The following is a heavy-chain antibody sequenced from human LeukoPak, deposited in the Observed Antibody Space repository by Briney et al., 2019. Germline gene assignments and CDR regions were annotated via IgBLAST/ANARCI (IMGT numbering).Heavy chain of an antibody. V-gene: IGHV3-48*02. CDR1: GFTFSSYT. J-gene: IGHJ4*02. CDR3: ARDDHWAFDY. CDR2: VGRTNSPT. Sequence: GESLILSCAASGFTFSSYTMNWVRQAPGKGLEWVSYVGRTNSPTYYADSVKGRFTISRDNAKNSLYLQMNSLRDEDTAVYYCARDDHWAFDYWGQGTLVTVSS. D-gene: IGHD3-16*01.